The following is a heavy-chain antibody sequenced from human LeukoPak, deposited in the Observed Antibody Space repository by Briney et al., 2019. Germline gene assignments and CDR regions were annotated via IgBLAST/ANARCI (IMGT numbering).Heavy chain of an antibody. J-gene: IGHJ5*02. Sequence: PSETLSLTCTVSGGSFSSGSYYWSWIRQPPGKGLEWIGYIYYSGSTNYNPSLKSRVTISVDTSKNQFSLKLSSVTAADTAVYYCARVARSYYDSSGYSPWGQGTLVTVSS. CDR3: ARVARSYYDSSGYSP. CDR1: GGSFSSGSYY. CDR2: IYYSGST. V-gene: IGHV4-61*01. D-gene: IGHD3-22*01.